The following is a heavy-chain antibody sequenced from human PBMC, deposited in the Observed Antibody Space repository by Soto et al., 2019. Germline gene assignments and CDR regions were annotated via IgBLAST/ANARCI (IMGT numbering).Heavy chain of an antibody. CDR2: IIPIFGTA. D-gene: IGHD3-22*01. V-gene: IGHV1-69*13. CDR1: GGTFSSYA. Sequence: SVKVSCKASGGTFSSYAISWVRQAPGQGLEWMGGIIPIFGTANYAQKFQGRVTITADESTSTAYMELSSLRSEDTAVYYCARAGPNYYWTPGSYYFDYWGQGTLVTVSS. CDR3: ARAGPNYYWTPGSYYFDY. J-gene: IGHJ4*02.